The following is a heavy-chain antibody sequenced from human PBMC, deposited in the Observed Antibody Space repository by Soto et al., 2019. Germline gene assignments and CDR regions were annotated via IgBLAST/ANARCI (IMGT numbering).Heavy chain of an antibody. CDR3: ARVRSQAYYYDSSGYAPDY. CDR1: GFTFSSYW. D-gene: IGHD3-22*01. CDR2: IKQDGSEK. J-gene: IGHJ4*02. V-gene: IGHV3-7*05. Sequence: GESLKISCAASGFTFSSYWMSWVRQAPGKGLEWVANIKQDGSEKYYVDSVKGRFTISRDNAKNSLYLQMNSLRAEDTAVYYCARVRSQAYYYDSSGYAPDYWGQGTLVTVSS.